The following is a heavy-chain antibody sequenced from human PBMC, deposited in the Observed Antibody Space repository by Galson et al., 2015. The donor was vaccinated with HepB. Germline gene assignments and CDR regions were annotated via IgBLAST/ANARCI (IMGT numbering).Heavy chain of an antibody. Sequence: SLRLSCAASGFTFSSYWMHWVRQAPGKGLVWVSRINSDGSSTSYADSVKGRFTISRDNAKNTLYLQMNSLRAEDTAVYYCARGIGSGSYDRIPYYYYGMDVWGQGTTVTVSS. V-gene: IGHV3-74*01. D-gene: IGHD1-26*01. J-gene: IGHJ6*02. CDR2: INSDGSST. CDR3: ARGIGSGSYDRIPYYYYGMDV. CDR1: GFTFSSYW.